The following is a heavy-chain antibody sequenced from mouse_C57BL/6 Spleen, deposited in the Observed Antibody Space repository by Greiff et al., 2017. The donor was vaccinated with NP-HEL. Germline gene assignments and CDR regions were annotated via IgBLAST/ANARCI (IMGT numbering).Heavy chain of an antibody. Sequence: VQLQQSGPELVKPGASVKISCKASGYAFSSSWMNWVKQRPGKGLEWIGRIYPGDGDTNYNGKFKGKATLTADKSSSTAYMQLSSLTSEDSAVYFCARTDYYGSGYFAYWGQGTLVTVSA. CDR3: ARTDYYGSGYFAY. J-gene: IGHJ3*01. CDR1: GYAFSSSW. CDR2: IYPGDGDT. D-gene: IGHD1-1*01. V-gene: IGHV1-82*01.